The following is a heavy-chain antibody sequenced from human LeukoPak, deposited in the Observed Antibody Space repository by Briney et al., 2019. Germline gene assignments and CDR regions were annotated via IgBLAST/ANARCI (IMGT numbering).Heavy chain of an antibody. Sequence: PSETLSLTCTVSADSLSRGGRYWAWVRQFPGMGLESIGFIHHSGRSRHNPSLKDRVAISVDTSRKQFALKLSSVTAADTAMYYCARGGNRFGGFYFDYWGQGIQVIVSS. CDR1: ADSLSRGGRY. D-gene: IGHD3-10*01. CDR3: ARGGNRFGGFYFDY. J-gene: IGHJ4*02. V-gene: IGHV4-31*03. CDR2: IHHSGRS.